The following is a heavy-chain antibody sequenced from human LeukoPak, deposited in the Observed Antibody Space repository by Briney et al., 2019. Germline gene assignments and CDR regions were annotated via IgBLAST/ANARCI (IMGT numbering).Heavy chain of an antibody. D-gene: IGHD6-13*01. V-gene: IGHV1-18*03. J-gene: IGHJ1*01. Sequence: ASVKVSCKASGYTFTSYGISWVRQAPGQGLEWMGWISAYNGNTNYAQKFQGRVTMTRDTSISTAYMELSSLRSEDMAVYYCARGDSSSWYGWAEYFHHWGQGTLVTVSS. CDR2: ISAYNGNT. CDR1: GYTFTSYG. CDR3: ARGDSSSWYGWAEYFHH.